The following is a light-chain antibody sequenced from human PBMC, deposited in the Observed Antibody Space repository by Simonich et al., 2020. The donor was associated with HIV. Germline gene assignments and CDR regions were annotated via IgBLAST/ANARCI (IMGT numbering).Light chain of an antibody. V-gene: IGKV1-33*01. Sequence: DIQMTQSPSTLSASVGDRVTITCHASQDIKNYLNWYQQKPGKAPKLLIYDASNLETGVPSRFSGSGSGTDYTLTISSLQPEDFATYYCQRSYSIPYIFGQGTKLEIK. CDR1: QDIKNY. CDR3: QRSYSIPYI. J-gene: IGKJ2*01. CDR2: DAS.